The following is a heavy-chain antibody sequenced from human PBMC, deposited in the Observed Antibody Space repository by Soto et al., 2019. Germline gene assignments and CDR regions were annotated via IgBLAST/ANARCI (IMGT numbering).Heavy chain of an antibody. CDR2: INSDGSST. CDR1: GFTFSSYW. CDR3: FRTSLVVAAATREDY. D-gene: IGHD2-15*01. Sequence: EVQLVESGGGLVQPGESLRLSCAASGFTFSSYWMHWVRQAPGKGLVWVSRINSDGSSTSYAGSVKGRFTISRDNAKNTLYLQMNMLRAEDTAVYYCFRTSLVVAAATREDYWGQGTLFTVSS. J-gene: IGHJ4*02. V-gene: IGHV3-74*01.